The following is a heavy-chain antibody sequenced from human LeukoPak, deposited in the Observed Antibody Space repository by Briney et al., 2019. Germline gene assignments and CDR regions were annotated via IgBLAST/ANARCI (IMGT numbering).Heavy chain of an antibody. J-gene: IGHJ4*02. CDR3: ALAKRGSFDY. D-gene: IGHD5-12*01. V-gene: IGHV3-53*01. CDR2: IYSGGST. Sequence: GGSLRLSCAAPGFTFSSYWMSWVRQAPGKGLEWVSVIYSGGSTYYADSVKGRFTISRDNSKNTLYLQMNSLRAEDTAVYYCALAKRGSFDYWGQGTLVTVSS. CDR1: GFTFSSYW.